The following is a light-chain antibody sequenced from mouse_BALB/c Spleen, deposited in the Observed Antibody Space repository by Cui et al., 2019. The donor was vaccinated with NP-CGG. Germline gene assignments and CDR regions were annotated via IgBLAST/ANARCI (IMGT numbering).Light chain of an antibody. V-gene: IGLV1*01. J-gene: IGLJ1*01. Sequence: QAVVTQESELTTSPGETVTLTCRSSTGAVTTSNYANWVQEKPDHLFTGLIGGTNNRVPGVPARFSGSLIGDKAALTITGAQTEDEAIYFCALWYSNHWVFGGGIKLTVL. CDR3: ALWYSNHWV. CDR2: GTN. CDR1: TGAVTTSNY.